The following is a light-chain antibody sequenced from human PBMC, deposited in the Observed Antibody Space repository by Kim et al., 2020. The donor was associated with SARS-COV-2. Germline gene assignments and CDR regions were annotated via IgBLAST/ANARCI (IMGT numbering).Light chain of an antibody. V-gene: IGLV2-14*03. J-gene: IGLJ2*01. Sequence: GQSITISCTGTSSDVGGYNSVSWYQHHPGKAPKVMIYDVSKRPSGVSNRFSGSKSGNTASLTISGLQAEDEADYYCSSYTSSSTLVFGGGTQLTVL. CDR3: SSYTSSSTLV. CDR2: DVS. CDR1: SSDVGGYNS.